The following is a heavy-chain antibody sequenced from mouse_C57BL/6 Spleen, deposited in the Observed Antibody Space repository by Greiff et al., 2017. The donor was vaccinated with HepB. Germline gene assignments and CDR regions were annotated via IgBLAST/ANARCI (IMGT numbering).Heavy chain of an antibody. CDR3: TRGAVVATYAMYY. V-gene: IGHV1-5*01. CDR2: IYPGNSDT. D-gene: IGHD1-1*01. Sequence: VQLQQSGTVLARPGASVKMSCKTSGYTFTSYWMHWVKQRPGQGLEWIGAIYPGNSDTSYNQKFKGKAKLTADTSASTAYMELSSLTTEDSAVYYCTRGAVVATYAMYYWGQVTSVTVSS. J-gene: IGHJ4*01. CDR1: GYTFTSYW.